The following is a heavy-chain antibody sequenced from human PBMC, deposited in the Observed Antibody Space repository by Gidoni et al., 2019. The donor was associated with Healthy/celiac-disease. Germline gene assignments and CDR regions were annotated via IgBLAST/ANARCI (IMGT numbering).Heavy chain of an antibody. D-gene: IGHD1-1*01. CDR2: ISSSSSYI. CDR3: AREHWNNYDMDV. CDR1: GFTFSWYN. V-gene: IGHV3-21*06. Sequence: EVQLVESGGGLVKPGGSLSLSCAPSGFTFSWYNMNWVRQAPGKGLEWVSSISSSSSYIYYADSVKGRFTISRDNAKNSMYLQMNSLRAEDTAMYYCAREHWNNYDMDVWGQGTTVTVSS. J-gene: IGHJ6*02.